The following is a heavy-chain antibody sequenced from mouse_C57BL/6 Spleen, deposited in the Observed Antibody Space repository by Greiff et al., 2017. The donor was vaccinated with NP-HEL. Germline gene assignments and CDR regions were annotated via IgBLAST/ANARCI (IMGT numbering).Heavy chain of an antibody. CDR1: GYTFTSYW. D-gene: IGHD2-4*01. J-gene: IGHJ2*01. CDR2: IDPSDSYT. Sequence: QVQLQQPGAELVMPGASVKLSCKASGYTFTSYWMHWVKQRPGQGLEWIGEIDPSDSYTNYNQKFKGKSTLTVDKSSSTAYMQLSSLTSEDSAVYYCARGRDYDDGFFDYWGQGTTLTVSS. V-gene: IGHV1-69*01. CDR3: ARGRDYDDGFFDY.